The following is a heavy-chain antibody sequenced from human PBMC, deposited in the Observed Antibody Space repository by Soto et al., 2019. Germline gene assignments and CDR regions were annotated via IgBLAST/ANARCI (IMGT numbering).Heavy chain of an antibody. CDR2: ISYDGSNK. CDR3: ASDAENYFDY. V-gene: IGHV3-30-3*01. Sequence: QVQLVESGGGVVQPGRSLRLSCAASGFTFSSYAMHWVRQAPGKGLEWVAVISYDGSNKYYADSVKGRFTISRDNSKNTLYLQMNSLRAEDTAVYYCASDAENYFDYWGQGTLFTVSS. J-gene: IGHJ4*02. CDR1: GFTFSSYA.